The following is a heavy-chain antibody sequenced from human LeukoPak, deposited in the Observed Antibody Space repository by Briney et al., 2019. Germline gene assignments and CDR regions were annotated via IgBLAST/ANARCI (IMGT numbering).Heavy chain of an antibody. CDR2: IRYDGSNK. J-gene: IGHJ4*02. CDR3: AKDPESPIYYDSSGYYYGGGN. Sequence: GGSLRLSCAASGFTFSSYGMHWVRQAPGKGLEWVAFIRYDGSNKYYADSVKGRFTISRDNSKNTLYLQMNSPRAEDTAVYYCAKDPESPIYYDSSGYYYGGGNWGQGTLVTVSS. D-gene: IGHD3-22*01. CDR1: GFTFSSYG. V-gene: IGHV3-30*02.